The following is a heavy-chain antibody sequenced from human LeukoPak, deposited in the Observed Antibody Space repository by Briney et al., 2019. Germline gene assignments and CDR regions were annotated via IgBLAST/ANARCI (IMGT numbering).Heavy chain of an antibody. D-gene: IGHD4-23*01. CDR2: IYYSGST. J-gene: IGHJ4*02. Sequence: SETLSLTCTVSGGSISSGAYYWSWIRQHPGKGLEWIGYIYYSGSTYYNPSLRSRVTISVDTSKNQFSLKLSSVTAADTAVYYCARGGNSKAGDYWGQGTLVTVSS. V-gene: IGHV4-31*03. CDR1: GGSISSGAYY. CDR3: ARGGNSKAGDY.